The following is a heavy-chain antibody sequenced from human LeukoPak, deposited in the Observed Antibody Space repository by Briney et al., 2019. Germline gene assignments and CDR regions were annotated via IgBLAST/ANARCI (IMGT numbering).Heavy chain of an antibody. CDR2: IRSSGSTT. J-gene: IGHJ4*02. CDR3: VRVGNSLNYFDC. Sequence: PGGSLRLSCAASGFSFSSYEMNWVRQAPGRGLEWVSYIRSSGSTTYYADSVKGRFTISRDNAKDSMYLQMNSLRAEDTAVYYCVRVGNSLNYFDCWGQGTLSPSPQ. D-gene: IGHD3-16*01. V-gene: IGHV3-48*03. CDR1: GFSFSSYE.